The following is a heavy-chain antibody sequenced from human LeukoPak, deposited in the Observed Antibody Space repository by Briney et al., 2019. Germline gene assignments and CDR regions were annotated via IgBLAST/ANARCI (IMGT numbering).Heavy chain of an antibody. J-gene: IGHJ6*02. V-gene: IGHV1-2*02. D-gene: IGHD2/OR15-2a*01. CDR3: ARGDSITYYYYGMDV. CDR2: INPNSGGT. CDR1: GYTFTGYY. Sequence: ASVKVSCKASGYTFTGYYMHWVRQAPGQGLGWMGWINPNSGGTNYAQKFQGRVTMTRDTSISTAYMELSRLRSDDTAVYYCARGDSITYYYYGMDVWGQGTTVTVSS.